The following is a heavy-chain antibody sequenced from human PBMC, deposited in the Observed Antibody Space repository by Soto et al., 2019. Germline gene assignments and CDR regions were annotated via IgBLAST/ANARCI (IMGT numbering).Heavy chain of an antibody. D-gene: IGHD3-10*01. J-gene: IGHJ6*02. CDR2: ISSSSSYI. V-gene: IGHV3-21*01. CDR1: GFTFSSYS. CDR3: AREDPLLWFGELFYYYGMDV. Sequence: GGSLRLSCAASGFTFSSYSMNWVRQAPGKGLEWVSSISSSSSYIYYADSVKGRFTISRDNAKNSLYLQMNSLRAEDTAVYYCAREDPLLWFGELFYYYGMDVWGQGTTVTVSS.